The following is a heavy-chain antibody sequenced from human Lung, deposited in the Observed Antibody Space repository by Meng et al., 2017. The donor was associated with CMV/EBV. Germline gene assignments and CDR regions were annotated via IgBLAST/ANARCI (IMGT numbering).Heavy chain of an antibody. CDR3: ARDRGTQLELRPFSDY. D-gene: IGHD1-7*01. J-gene: IGHJ4*02. V-gene: IGHV3-7*01. Sequence: GGSLRLSCAASGFTFSSYAMHWVRQTPGKGLEWVANIKQDGSEKYYVDSVKGRFTISRDNAKNSLYLQMNSLRAEDTAIYYCARDRGTQLELRPFSDYWGQXTLV. CDR2: IKQDGSEK. CDR1: GFTFSSYA.